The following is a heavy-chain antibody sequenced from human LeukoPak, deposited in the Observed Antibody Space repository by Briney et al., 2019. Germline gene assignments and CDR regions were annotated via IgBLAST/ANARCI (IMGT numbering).Heavy chain of an antibody. Sequence: FDPEDGETIYAQKFQGRVTMTEDTSTDTAYMELSSLRSEDTAVYYCATTPITPYYYYGMDVWGQGTTVTVSS. CDR2: FDPEDGET. D-gene: IGHD2-15*01. J-gene: IGHJ6*02. CDR3: ATTPITPYYYYGMDV. V-gene: IGHV1-24*01.